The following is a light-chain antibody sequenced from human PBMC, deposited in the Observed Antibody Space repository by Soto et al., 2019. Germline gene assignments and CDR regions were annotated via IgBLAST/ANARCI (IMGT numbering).Light chain of an antibody. CDR3: QHYNNLPFT. J-gene: IGKJ3*01. CDR2: DAS. V-gene: IGKV1-33*01. Sequence: DIRMTQSPSSLSASVGDRVTITCQASQDVSDSLNWYQQKPGKAPKLLIYDASNLETGVPSRFSGSGSGTDFTFTISSLQPEDFATYFCQHYNNLPFTFGPGTKVD. CDR1: QDVSDS.